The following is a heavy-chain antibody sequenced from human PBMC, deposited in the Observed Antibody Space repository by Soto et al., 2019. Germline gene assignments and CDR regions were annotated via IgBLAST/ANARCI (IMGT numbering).Heavy chain of an antibody. D-gene: IGHD2-2*01. CDR2: ISSSSSYI. CDR3: ARDPWGIVVVPAATPRFDP. J-gene: IGHJ5*02. Sequence: PGGSLRLSCAASGFTFRSYGMNWVRQAPGKGLDWVSYISSSSSYIYYADSVKGRFTISRDNAKNSLYLQMNSLRAEDTAVYYCARDPWGIVVVPAATPRFDPWGQGTLVTVSS. V-gene: IGHV3-21*01. CDR1: GFTFRSYG.